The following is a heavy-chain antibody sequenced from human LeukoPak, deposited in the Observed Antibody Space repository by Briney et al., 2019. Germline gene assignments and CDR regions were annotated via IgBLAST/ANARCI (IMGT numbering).Heavy chain of an antibody. V-gene: IGHV3-30*02. CDR3: VKDCGLGGSRDY. Sequence: PGGSLRLSCATFGFSFVGYGLHWVRQAPGKGLEWVTFIPFSGRDENYADSVRGRFTISRDNSKNTVYLQMNSLRPDDTGIYYCVKDCGLGGSRDYWGQGTLVTVSS. CDR2: IPFSGRDE. J-gene: IGHJ4*02. CDR1: GFSFVGYG. D-gene: IGHD1-26*01.